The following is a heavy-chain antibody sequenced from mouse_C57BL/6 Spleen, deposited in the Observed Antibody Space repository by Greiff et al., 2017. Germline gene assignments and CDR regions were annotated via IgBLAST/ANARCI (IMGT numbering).Heavy chain of an antibody. CDR2: IWSGGST. J-gene: IGHJ1*03. V-gene: IGHV2-4*01. CDR1: GFSLTSSG. Sequence: VQLQQSGPGLVQPSQSLSIPCTVSGFSLTSSGVHWVRQPPGKGLEWLGVIWSGGSTDYNAAFISRLSISKDNSKSQVFFKMNSLQADDTAIYYCAKEGLLLYFDVWGTGTTVTVSS. D-gene: IGHD2-3*01. CDR3: AKEGLLLYFDV.